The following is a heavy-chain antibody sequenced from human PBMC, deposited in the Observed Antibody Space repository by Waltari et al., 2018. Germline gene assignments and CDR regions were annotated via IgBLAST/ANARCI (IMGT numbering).Heavy chain of an antibody. CDR2: ISAYIGNS. J-gene: IGHJ4*02. D-gene: IGHD5-12*01. CDR3: ARNSYTGDEDS. Sequence: IWVRQAPGQGLEWMGWISAYIGNSYYAQKFQGRVTLTTEISPTTAYIDLRSLRSDNTVMYYCARNSYTGDEDSWGQGTLVTVSS. V-gene: IGHV1-18*01.